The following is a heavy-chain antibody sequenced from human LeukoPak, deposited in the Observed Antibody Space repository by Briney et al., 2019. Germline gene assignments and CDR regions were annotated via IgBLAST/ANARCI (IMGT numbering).Heavy chain of an antibody. V-gene: IGHV1-2*02. CDR3: AWRRPRLVINDVLHI. Sequence: GASVKVSCRASGYTFTGYIIHWVRQAPGQGLDWMGWINPNNGDTSYAQKFQGRLTMTRDTSISTAYMELSRLRSDDTALYYCAWRRPRLVINDVLHIWGQGTMVTVSS. CDR2: INPNNGDT. J-gene: IGHJ3*02. CDR1: GYTFTGYI. D-gene: IGHD2-21*01.